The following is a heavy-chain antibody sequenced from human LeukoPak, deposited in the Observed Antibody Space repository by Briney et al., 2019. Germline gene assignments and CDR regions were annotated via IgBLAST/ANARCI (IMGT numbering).Heavy chain of an antibody. CDR1: GFTFSSYA. J-gene: IGHJ4*02. CDR3: AKDGGLWVSAHWGDS. CDR2: ISGSVTST. Sequence: GGSLRLSCAASGFTFSSYAMSWVRQAPGKGLEWVSVISGSVTSTYYADSVKGRFTVSRDNSKNTLFLQMNSLRAEDTAVYYCAKDGGLWVSAHWGDSWGRGTLVTVSS. D-gene: IGHD7-27*01. V-gene: IGHV3-23*01.